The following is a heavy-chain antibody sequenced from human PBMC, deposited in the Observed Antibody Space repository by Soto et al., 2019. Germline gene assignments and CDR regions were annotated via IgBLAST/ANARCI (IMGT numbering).Heavy chain of an antibody. CDR3: ARGYCSSTICYIWDNWFDP. CDR1: GGSISSYY. J-gene: IGHJ5*02. D-gene: IGHD2-2*02. CDR2: IYYSGST. V-gene: IGHV4-59*01. Sequence: LSLTCTVSGGSISSYYWSWIRQPPGKGLEWIGYIYYSGSTNYNPSLKSRVTISVDTSKNQFSLKLSSVTAADTAVYYCARGYCSSTICYIWDNWFDPWGQGTLVTVSS.